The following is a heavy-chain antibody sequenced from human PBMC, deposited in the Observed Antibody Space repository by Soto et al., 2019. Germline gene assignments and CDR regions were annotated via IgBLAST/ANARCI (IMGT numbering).Heavy chain of an antibody. D-gene: IGHD3-9*01. CDR2: IKSKTDGGTT. V-gene: IGHV3-15*01. J-gene: IGHJ6*03. CDR1: GFTFSNAW. CDR3: TTVTYFYLSPALYYYYMDV. Sequence: EVQLVESGGGLVKPGGSLRLSCAASGFTFSNAWMSWGRQAPGKGLEWVGRIKSKTDGGTTYYAAPVKGRFTISRDDSKNTMYLQMNSLKTEDTAVYYCTTVTYFYLSPALYYYYMDVWGKGTTVTVSS.